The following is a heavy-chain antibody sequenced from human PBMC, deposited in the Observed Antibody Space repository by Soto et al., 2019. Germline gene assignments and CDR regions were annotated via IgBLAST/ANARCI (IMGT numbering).Heavy chain of an antibody. D-gene: IGHD3-16*01. J-gene: IGHJ6*02. V-gene: IGHV1-69*12. CDR3: ARGGRSGTFYYYYGMDV. Sequence: QVQLVQSGAEVKKPGSSVKVSCKASGDTFSSYAISWVRQAPGQGLEWMGGIIPIFGTANYAQKFQGRVTITADESTSTAYMELSSLRSEDTAVYYCARGGRSGTFYYYYGMDVWGQGTTVTVSS. CDR1: GDTFSSYA. CDR2: IIPIFGTA.